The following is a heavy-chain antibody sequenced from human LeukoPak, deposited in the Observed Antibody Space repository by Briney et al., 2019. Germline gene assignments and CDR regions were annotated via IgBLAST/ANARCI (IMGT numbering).Heavy chain of an antibody. Sequence: PGESLKISCKGSGYSFASYWIAWVRQMPGKGLEWMGIIYPGDSDTRYSPSFRGQVTISADKSISTAYLQWSSLKASDTAIYYCARQWGDCSSTSCYSAYWGQGTLVTVSS. D-gene: IGHD2-2*01. CDR2: IYPGDSDT. J-gene: IGHJ4*02. V-gene: IGHV5-51*01. CDR1: GYSFASYW. CDR3: ARQWGDCSSTSCYSAY.